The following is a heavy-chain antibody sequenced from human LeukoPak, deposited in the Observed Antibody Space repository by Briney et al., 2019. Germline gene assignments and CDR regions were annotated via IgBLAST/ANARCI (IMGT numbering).Heavy chain of an antibody. V-gene: IGHV3-66*01. Sequence: GGSLRLSCAASGFTVSSNYMSWVRQAPGKGLEWVSVIYSGGRTYYADSVKGGFTISRDNSKNTLYLQMNSLRAEDTALYYCARESNSGYYLSYWGQGTLVTVSS. J-gene: IGHJ4*02. CDR2: IYSGGRT. CDR1: GFTVSSNY. D-gene: IGHD3-22*01. CDR3: ARESNSGYYLSY.